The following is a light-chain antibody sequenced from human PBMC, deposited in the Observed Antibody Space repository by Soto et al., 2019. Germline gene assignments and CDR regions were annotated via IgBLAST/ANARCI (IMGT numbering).Light chain of an antibody. V-gene: IGLV3-21*04. J-gene: IGLJ1*01. CDR1: NIGSKS. CDR3: QVWDSSSYV. CDR2: YDS. Sequence: SYELTQPPSVSVAPGKTARITCGGNNIGSKSVHWYQQKPGQAPVLVIYYDSDRLSGIPERFSGSNSGNTATLTISRVEAGDEADYYCQVWDSSSYVFGTGTKVTVL.